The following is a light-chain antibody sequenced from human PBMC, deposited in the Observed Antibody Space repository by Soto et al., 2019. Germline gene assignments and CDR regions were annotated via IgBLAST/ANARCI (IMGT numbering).Light chain of an antibody. CDR3: QQSYRTPIT. CDR1: QSIRRC. Sequence: DIQMTQSPSSRSASVEDRGTITWPASQSIRRCLNWYQHKPGKAPMLLIYAASSLQSGVPSRFSGSGSGTDFTLTISSLQPEDVATYFCQQSYRTPITFGQGTRLEIK. J-gene: IGKJ5*01. V-gene: IGKV1-39*01. CDR2: AAS.